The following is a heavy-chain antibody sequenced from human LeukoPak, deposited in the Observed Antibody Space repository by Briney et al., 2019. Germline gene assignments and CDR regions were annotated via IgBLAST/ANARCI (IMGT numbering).Heavy chain of an antibody. J-gene: IGHJ6*02. CDR1: GGTFSSYA. D-gene: IGHD5-18*01. CDR2: IIPIFGTA. V-gene: IGHV1-69*13. CDR3: ARVFFNSYGPSSYYYGMDV. Sequence: ASVKVSCKASGGTFSSYAISWVRQAPGQGLEWMGGIIPIFGTANYAQKFQGRVTITADESTSTAYMELSGLRSEDTAVYYCARVFFNSYGPSSYYYGMDVWGQGTTVTVSS.